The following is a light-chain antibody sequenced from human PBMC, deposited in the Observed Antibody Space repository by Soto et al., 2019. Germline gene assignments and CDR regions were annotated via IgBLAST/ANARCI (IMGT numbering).Light chain of an antibody. CDR1: SSNIGRNY. CDR3: ATWDDSLGGPV. CDR2: RDN. J-gene: IGLJ2*01. Sequence: QSVLTQTPSVSGTPGQRVNISCSGSSSNIGRNYVYWYHQFPGTAPKLLIYRDNERPSGGPDRFSGSKSGTSASLAISGVRSGDEADYHCATWDDSLGGPVFGGGTKLTVL. V-gene: IGLV1-47*01.